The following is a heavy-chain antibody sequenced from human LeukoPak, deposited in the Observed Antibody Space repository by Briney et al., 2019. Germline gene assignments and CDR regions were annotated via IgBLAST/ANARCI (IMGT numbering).Heavy chain of an antibody. Sequence: PGGSLRLSCAASRFTFSSYWMSWVRQAPGKGLEWVANIKQDGSEKYYVDSVKGRFTISRDNAKNSLYLQMNSLRAEDTAVYYCARIPPNSGSYYFDYWGQGTLVTVSS. CDR2: IKQDGSEK. CDR3: ARIPPNSGSYYFDY. J-gene: IGHJ4*02. CDR1: RFTFSSYW. D-gene: IGHD1-26*01. V-gene: IGHV3-7*01.